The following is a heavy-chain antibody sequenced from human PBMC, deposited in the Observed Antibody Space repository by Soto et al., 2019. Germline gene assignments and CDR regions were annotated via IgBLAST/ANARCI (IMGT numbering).Heavy chain of an antibody. D-gene: IGHD6-13*01. CDR2: IYYSGST. Sequence: QLQLQESSRGLVKPSETLSLTCTVSGGSISSSSYYWGWIRQPPGKVLEWIGSIYYSGSTYYNQSLKCRVTISVDTSKNHFSRKLSSVTAANTAVYSCARHQSHSSSYVDPWGQATLVTVSS. CDR1: GGSISSSSYY. J-gene: IGHJ5*02. V-gene: IGHV4-39*01. CDR3: ARHQSHSSSYVDP.